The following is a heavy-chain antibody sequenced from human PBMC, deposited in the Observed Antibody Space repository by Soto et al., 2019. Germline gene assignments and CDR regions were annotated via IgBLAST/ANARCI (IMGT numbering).Heavy chain of an antibody. J-gene: IGHJ6*03. Sequence: ASVKVSCKASGYTFTSYDINWVRQATGQGLEWMGWMNPNSGNTGYAQKFQGRVTMTSNTSISTGYMELSSLRSEDRAVYYCARGLEGDILTGFDYYYYYYYMDVWGKGTTVTVSS. CDR1: GYTFTSYD. CDR2: MNPNSGNT. D-gene: IGHD3-9*01. CDR3: ARGLEGDILTGFDYYYYYYYMDV. V-gene: IGHV1-8*01.